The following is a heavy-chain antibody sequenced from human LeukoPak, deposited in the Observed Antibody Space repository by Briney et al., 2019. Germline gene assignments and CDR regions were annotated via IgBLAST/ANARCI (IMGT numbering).Heavy chain of an antibody. V-gene: IGHV3-74*01. D-gene: IGHD2/OR15-2a*01. Sequence: GGSLRLSCAASGFTFSSYGMSWVRQAPGKGLVWVSRIRSDGSDTRYAESVKGRFTISRDNAKNTLYLQMNSQRAEDTAVYYCARDWFHAIDYWGQGTLVTVSS. CDR2: IRSDGSDT. CDR3: ARDWFHAIDY. CDR1: GFTFSSYG. J-gene: IGHJ4*02.